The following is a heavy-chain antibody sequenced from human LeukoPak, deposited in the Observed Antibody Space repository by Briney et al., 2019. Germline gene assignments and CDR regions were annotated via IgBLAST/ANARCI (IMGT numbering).Heavy chain of an antibody. CDR3: AKDQSRDYGSGSYFRGIFGY. CDR1: GFTFSASA. Sequence: PGGSRRLSCEASGFTFSASAMSWVRQASERGLEWVSLISAGGGNSYYADSVKGPFTVSRDSSKNTLHLQMNSLRAEDTAVYYCAKDQSRDYGSGSYFRGIFGYWGQGPLVTVSS. V-gene: IGHV3-23*01. CDR2: ISAGGGNS. D-gene: IGHD3-10*01. J-gene: IGHJ4*02.